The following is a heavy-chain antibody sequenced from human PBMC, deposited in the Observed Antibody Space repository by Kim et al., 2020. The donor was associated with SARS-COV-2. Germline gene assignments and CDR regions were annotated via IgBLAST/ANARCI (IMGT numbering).Heavy chain of an antibody. Sequence: GGSLRLSCAASGFTFSSYAMHWVRQAPGKGLEWVAVISYDGSNKYYADSVKGRFTISRDNSKNTLYLQMNSLRAEDTAVYYCAREIAAASFDPWGQGTLV. J-gene: IGHJ5*02. CDR3: AREIAAASFDP. CDR1: GFTFSSYA. V-gene: IGHV3-30-3*01. CDR2: ISYDGSNK. D-gene: IGHD6-13*01.